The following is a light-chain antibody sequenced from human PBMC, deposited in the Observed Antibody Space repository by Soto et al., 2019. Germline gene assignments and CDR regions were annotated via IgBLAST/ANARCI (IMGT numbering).Light chain of an antibody. CDR1: QSVPRSY. V-gene: IGKV3-20*01. CDR3: QQYGSSIT. J-gene: IGKJ5*01. Sequence: EIVLTQSPGTLSLSPGERATLSCRASQSVPRSYLAWYQQKPGQAPRLLIYGTSSRATVIPDRFSGSGSGTDFTLTISRLEPEDFAVFYCQQYGSSITFGQGTRLEIK. CDR2: GTS.